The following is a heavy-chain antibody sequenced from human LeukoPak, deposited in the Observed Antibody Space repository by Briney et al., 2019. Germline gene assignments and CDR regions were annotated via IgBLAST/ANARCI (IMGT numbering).Heavy chain of an antibody. Sequence: SETLSLTCTVSGGSISSSSYYWGWIRQPPGKGLEWIGSIYYSGSTYYNPSLKSRVTISVDTSKNQFSLKLSSVTAADTAVYYCARRAPGGVVAAIDYWGQGTLVTVSS. V-gene: IGHV4-39*01. CDR3: ARRAPGGVVAAIDY. J-gene: IGHJ4*02. D-gene: IGHD2-15*01. CDR2: IYYSGST. CDR1: GGSISSSSYY.